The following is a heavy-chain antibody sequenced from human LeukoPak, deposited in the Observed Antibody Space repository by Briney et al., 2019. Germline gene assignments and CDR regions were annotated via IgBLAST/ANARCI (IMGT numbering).Heavy chain of an antibody. Sequence: GGSLRLSCAASGFTFSSYAMHWDRQAPGKGLEYVSAISSNGRRTYYADSVKGRFTISRDNSKNTLYLQMSSLRAEDTAVYCCVKDRDSGYDSLDYWGQGTLVTVSS. CDR1: GFTFSSYA. D-gene: IGHD5-12*01. J-gene: IGHJ4*02. CDR2: ISSNGRRT. V-gene: IGHV3-64D*06. CDR3: VKDRDSGYDSLDY.